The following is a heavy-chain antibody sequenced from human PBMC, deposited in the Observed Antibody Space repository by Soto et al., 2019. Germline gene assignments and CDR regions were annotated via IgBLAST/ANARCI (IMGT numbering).Heavy chain of an antibody. D-gene: IGHD3-3*01. Sequence: GGSLRLSCAASGFTFSSYAMSWVRQAPGKGLEWVSAISGSGGSTYYADSVKGRFTISRDNSKNTLYLQMNSLRAEDTAVYYCAKDLDYTGFWSGYYNFDYWGQGTLVTVSS. CDR1: GFTFSSYA. V-gene: IGHV3-23*01. CDR3: AKDLDYTGFWSGYYNFDY. CDR2: ISGSGGST. J-gene: IGHJ4*02.